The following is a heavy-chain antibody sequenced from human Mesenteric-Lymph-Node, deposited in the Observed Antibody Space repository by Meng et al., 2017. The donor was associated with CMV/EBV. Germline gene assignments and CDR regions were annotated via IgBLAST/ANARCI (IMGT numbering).Heavy chain of an antibody. J-gene: IGHJ6*02. CDR2: ISSSSYI. CDR1: GFTFSSYS. D-gene: IGHD1-26*01. Sequence: GGSLRLSCAASGFTFSSYSMNWVRQAPGKGLERVSSISSSSYIYYADSVKGRFTISRDNAKNSLYLQMNSLRAEDTALYYCARGGVVGATWPYYYGMDVWGQGTTVTVSS. CDR3: ARGGVVGATWPYYYGMDV. V-gene: IGHV3-21*04.